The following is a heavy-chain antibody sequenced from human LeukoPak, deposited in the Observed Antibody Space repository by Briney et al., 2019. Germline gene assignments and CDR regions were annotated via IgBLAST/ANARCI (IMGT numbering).Heavy chain of an antibody. CDR3: ARAEYSSSWQIVYYFDY. D-gene: IGHD6-13*01. CDR2: ISSSGSTI. CDR1: GFTFSDYF. J-gene: IGHJ4*02. V-gene: IGHV3-11*04. Sequence: GGSLRLSCAASGFTFSDYFMSWIRQAPGKGLEWVSYISSSGSTIYYADSVKGRFTISRDNAKNSLYLQMNSLTAKDTAVYYCARAEYSSSWQIVYYFDYWGQGTLATVSS.